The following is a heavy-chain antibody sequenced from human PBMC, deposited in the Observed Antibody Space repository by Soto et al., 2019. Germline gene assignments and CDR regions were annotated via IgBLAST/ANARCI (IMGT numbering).Heavy chain of an antibody. CDR3: VRVDKQLGTTFFDH. CDR2: INQDESEE. J-gene: IGHJ4*02. D-gene: IGHD1-1*01. CDR1: GFTFSSYW. Sequence: PGGSLRLSCAASGFTFSSYWMTWVRQAPGKGLEWVANINQDESEEYYVDSVKGRFTISRDNAKNSLYLQMNSLRAEDTAVYYCVRVDKQLGTTFFDHWGQGILVTVSS. V-gene: IGHV3-7*01.